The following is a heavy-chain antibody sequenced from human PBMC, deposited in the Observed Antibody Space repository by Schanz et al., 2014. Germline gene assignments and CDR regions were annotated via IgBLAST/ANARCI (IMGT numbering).Heavy chain of an antibody. D-gene: IGHD1-1*01. J-gene: IGHJ6*01. CDR1: GFIVSSTY. CDR3: VKDPDKYNWNDVEGMDV. Sequence: VQLVESGGGVVQPGRSLRLSCAASGFIVSSTYMTWVRQAPGKGLEWVSAITGSGSKTYYADSVKGRFTIARDNSKNTLYLQMKSLRVEDTAVYYCVKDPDKYNWNDVEGMDVWGPGTTVTVSS. V-gene: IGHV3-23*04. CDR2: ITGSGSKT.